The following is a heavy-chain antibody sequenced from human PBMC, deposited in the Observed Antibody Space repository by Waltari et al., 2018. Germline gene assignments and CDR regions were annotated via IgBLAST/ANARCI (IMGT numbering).Heavy chain of an antibody. Sequence: QVQLVESGGGVVQSGRSLRLSCAASGFLFSSFAMHWVRQAPGKGLEWVGVISYDGRNKFYADSMRGRFTVFRDNFKNVLSLQVTSLRTEDTGVYYCARDGPGGPGPWFDYWGQGTLVTVSS. D-gene: IGHD3-16*01. CDR1: GFLFSSFA. CDR2: ISYDGRNK. CDR3: ARDGPGGPGPWFDY. J-gene: IGHJ4*02. V-gene: IGHV3-30*04.